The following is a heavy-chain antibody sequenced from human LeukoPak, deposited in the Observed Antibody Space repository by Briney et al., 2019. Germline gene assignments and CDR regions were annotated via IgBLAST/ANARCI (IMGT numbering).Heavy chain of an antibody. D-gene: IGHD3/OR15-3a*01. V-gene: IGHV3-15*01. CDR2: IKSKVDGETT. J-gene: IGHJ4*02. CDR3: SRRFWTGYYDS. Sequence: GGSLRLSCAASGFTFSSAWMTWVRQAPGKGLEYVARIKSKVDGETTDYIAPVKGRFTISMQMNSLRTEDTAVYYCSRRFWTGYYDSWGQGTLVTVSS. CDR1: GFTFSSAW.